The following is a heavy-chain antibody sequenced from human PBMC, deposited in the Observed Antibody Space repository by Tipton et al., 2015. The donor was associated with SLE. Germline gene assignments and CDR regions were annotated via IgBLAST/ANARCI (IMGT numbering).Heavy chain of an antibody. D-gene: IGHD6-19*01. V-gene: IGHV4-39*07. Sequence: TLSLTCTVSGGSISSGSYYWSWIRQPPGKGLEWIGEINHSGSTNYNPSLKSRVTISVDTSKNQFSLKLSSVTAADTAVYYCARVPIYRNRIAVAGTRDYWGQGTLVTVSS. CDR1: GGSISSGSYY. CDR2: INHSGST. J-gene: IGHJ4*02. CDR3: ARVPIYRNRIAVAGTRDY.